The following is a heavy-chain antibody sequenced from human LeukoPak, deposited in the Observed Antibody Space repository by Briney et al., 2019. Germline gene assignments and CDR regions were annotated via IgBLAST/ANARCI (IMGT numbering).Heavy chain of an antibody. Sequence: GGSLRLSCAASGFTVSSNYMSWVRQAPGKGLEWVSVIYSGGSTYYADSVTGRFTISRDNSKNTLYLQMNSLRAEDTAVYYCARTLYGDYVNVDYWGQGTLVTVSS. CDR2: IYSGGST. D-gene: IGHD4-17*01. J-gene: IGHJ4*02. V-gene: IGHV3-53*01. CDR1: GFTVSSNY. CDR3: ARTLYGDYVNVDY.